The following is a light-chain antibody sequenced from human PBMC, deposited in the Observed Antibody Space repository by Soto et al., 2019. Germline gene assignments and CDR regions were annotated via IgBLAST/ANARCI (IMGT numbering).Light chain of an antibody. CDR2: DAS. V-gene: IGKV3-11*01. Sequence: DIALTQSPATLSLSPGERATLSCRASQSVTTYLAWYQQKPGQAPRLLIYDASNSATGIPARFSGSGSGTDFTLTISSLEPDDFAVYYCQQRRKWPLTFGGGTRVEIK. CDR1: QSVTTY. CDR3: QQRRKWPLT. J-gene: IGKJ4*01.